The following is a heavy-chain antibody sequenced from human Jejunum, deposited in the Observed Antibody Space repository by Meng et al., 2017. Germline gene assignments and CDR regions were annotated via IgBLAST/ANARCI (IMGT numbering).Heavy chain of an antibody. CDR1: GGPVSSGNYY. Sequence: QVQLQGSGPGLGRPSEALSLPCTVSGGPVSSGNYYWSWIRQPPGKGLEWIGYIYYSGSTNYNPSLKSRVTISVDTSKNQFSLKLSSVTAADTAVYYCARGGFFEAAAANLIDSWGQGTLVTVSS. CDR2: IYYSGST. CDR3: ARGGFFEAAAANLIDS. V-gene: IGHV4-61*01. J-gene: IGHJ4*02. D-gene: IGHD6-13*01.